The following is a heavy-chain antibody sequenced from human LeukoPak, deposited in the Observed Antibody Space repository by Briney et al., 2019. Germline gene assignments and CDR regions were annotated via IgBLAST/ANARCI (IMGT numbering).Heavy chain of an antibody. CDR3: ARDINTATEAFDY. V-gene: IGHV4-34*01. CDR1: GGSFSGYY. D-gene: IGHD5-18*01. J-gene: IGHJ4*02. Sequence: SKTLSLTCAVYGGSFSGYYWSWIRQPPGKGLELIGEINHSGSTNYNPSLKSRVTISVDTSKNQFSLKLSSVTAADTAVYYCARDINTATEAFDYWGQGTLVTVSS. CDR2: INHSGST.